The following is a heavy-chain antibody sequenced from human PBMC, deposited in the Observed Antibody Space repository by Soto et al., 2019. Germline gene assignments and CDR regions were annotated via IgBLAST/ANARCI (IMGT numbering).Heavy chain of an antibody. D-gene: IGHD2-2*01. CDR1: GASVSSGGCY. Sequence: SETLSLTCTVSGASVSSGGCYWSWIRQHPGKGLEWIGYIYNSGSTFYNPSLKSRITMSVDTSKNKFSLTLSLRSVTAADTAVYYCARQIPAAITRSAMDVWGQGTTVTVSS. V-gene: IGHV4-31*03. CDR2: IYNSGST. J-gene: IGHJ6*02. CDR3: ARQIPAAITRSAMDV.